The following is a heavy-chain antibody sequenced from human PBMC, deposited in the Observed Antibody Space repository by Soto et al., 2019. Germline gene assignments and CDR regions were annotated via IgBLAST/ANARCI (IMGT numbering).Heavy chain of an antibody. Sequence: ASVKVSCKASGYTFTSYGISWVRQAPGQGLEWMGWISAYNGNTNYAQKLQGRVTMTTDNSKDTLYLQMNSLRAEDTAVYYCAKHVPVTTWSVGRYFDYWGQGALVTVSS. V-gene: IGHV1-18*01. D-gene: IGHD4-17*01. CDR1: GYTFTSYG. CDR2: ISAYNGNT. CDR3: AKHVPVTTWSVGRYFDY. J-gene: IGHJ4*02.